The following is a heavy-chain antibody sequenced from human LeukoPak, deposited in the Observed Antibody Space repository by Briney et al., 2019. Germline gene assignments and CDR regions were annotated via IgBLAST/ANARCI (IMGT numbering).Heavy chain of an antibody. J-gene: IGHJ3*02. CDR2: IYNSGSA. CDR1: GGSISSFY. D-gene: IGHD3-22*01. CDR3: ARSNYYDRSGYFSYAFDI. Sequence: SETLSLTCTVSGGSISSFYWSWIRQPPGKGLEWIGYIYNSGSANYNPSLKSRVTISVDTSKNQFSLELTSVTAADTAVYYCARSNYYDRSGYFSYAFDIWGQGTMVTVSS. V-gene: IGHV4-59*08.